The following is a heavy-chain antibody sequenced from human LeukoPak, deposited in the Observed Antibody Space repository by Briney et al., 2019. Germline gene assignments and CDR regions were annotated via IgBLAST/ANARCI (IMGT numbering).Heavy chain of an antibody. CDR3: ASGRQLGY. D-gene: IGHD6-13*01. CDR2: IKEDGSEK. J-gene: IGHJ4*02. V-gene: IGHV3-7*01. CDR1: GFTFSNYW. Sequence: GGSLSLSCAASGFTFSNYWMSWVRQAPGKGLEWVANIKEDGSEKYYVDSVKGRFTVSRDNARNSLYLQVNSLRAEDTAVYYCASGRQLGYWGQGTLVTVSS.